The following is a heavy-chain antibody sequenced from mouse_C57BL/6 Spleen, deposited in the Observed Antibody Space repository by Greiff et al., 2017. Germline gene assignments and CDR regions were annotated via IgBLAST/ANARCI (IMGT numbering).Heavy chain of an antibody. J-gene: IGHJ2*01. D-gene: IGHD2-2*01. CDR3: ARISMVTTERGDYFDY. CDR1: GYTFTSYW. V-gene: IGHV1-64*01. CDR2: IHPNSGST. Sequence: VQLQQPGAELVKPGASVKLSCKASGYTFTSYWMHWVKQRPGQGLEWIGMIHPNSGSTNYNEKFKTKDTLTVDKSSSTAYMQLSSLTSEDSAVYYGARISMVTTERGDYFDYWGQGTTLTVSS.